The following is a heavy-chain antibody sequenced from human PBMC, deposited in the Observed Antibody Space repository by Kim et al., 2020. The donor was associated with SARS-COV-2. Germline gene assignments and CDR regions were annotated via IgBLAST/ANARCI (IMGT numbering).Heavy chain of an antibody. CDR3: ARDRVTMIVGYYYYYGMDV. Sequence: ASVKVSCKASGYTFTSYYMHWVRQAPGQGLEWMGIINPSGGSTSYAQKFQGRVTMTRDTSTSTVYMELSSLRSEDTAVYYCARDRVTMIVGYYYYYGMDVWGQGTTVTVSS. CDR1: GYTFTSYY. CDR2: INPSGGST. V-gene: IGHV1-46*01. J-gene: IGHJ6*02. D-gene: IGHD3-22*01.